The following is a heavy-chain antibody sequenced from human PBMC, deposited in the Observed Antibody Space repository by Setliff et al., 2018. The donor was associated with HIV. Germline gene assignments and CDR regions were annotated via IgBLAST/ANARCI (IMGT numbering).Heavy chain of an antibody. V-gene: IGHV4-39*01. J-gene: IGHJ3*02. CDR1: GGSTSTSGYY. D-gene: IGHD3-10*01. CDR3: ATSAESGFGIHWGVFNI. Sequence: PSETLSLTCTVSGGSTSTSGYYWGWVRQPPGKGREWIGSIYSSGSTYYNPSLKSRVPISVDTSKNQFSLKLKSVTAEDAAVYYCATSAESGFGIHWGVFNIWGQGTRVTVSS. CDR2: IYSSGST.